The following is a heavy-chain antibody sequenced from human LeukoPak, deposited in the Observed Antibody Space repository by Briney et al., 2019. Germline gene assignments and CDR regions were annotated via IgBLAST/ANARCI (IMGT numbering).Heavy chain of an antibody. CDR3: ARTPMYSSNYYHMDV. D-gene: IGHD6-19*01. V-gene: IGHV1-8*01. Sequence: GASLKVSCKASGYNLTSYDINWVRQATGQGLEWMGWMNPNSGNIGYAQKFQGRVTMTWNTSIRTAYMELSSLRSEDTAVYYCARTPMYSSNYYHMDVWGKGTTVTVSS. J-gene: IGHJ6*03. CDR2: MNPNSGNI. CDR1: GYNLTSYD.